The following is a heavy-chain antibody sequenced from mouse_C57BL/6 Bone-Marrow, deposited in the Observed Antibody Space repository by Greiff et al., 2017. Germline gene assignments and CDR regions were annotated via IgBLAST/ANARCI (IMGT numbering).Heavy chain of an antibody. D-gene: IGHD4-1*01. CDR3: ARENWDFAY. Sequence: EVQLMESGGGLVKPGGSLKLSCAASGFTFSSYAMSWVRQTPEKRLEWVATISDGGSYTYYPDNVKGRFPISRDNAKNNLYLQMSHLKSEDTAMYYCARENWDFAYWGQGTLVTVSA. CDR2: ISDGGSYT. CDR1: GFTFSSYA. J-gene: IGHJ3*01. V-gene: IGHV5-4*01.